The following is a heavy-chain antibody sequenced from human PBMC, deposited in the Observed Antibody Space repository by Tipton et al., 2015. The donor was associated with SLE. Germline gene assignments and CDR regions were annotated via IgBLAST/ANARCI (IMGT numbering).Heavy chain of an antibody. D-gene: IGHD6-6*01. CDR1: GGSISRYY. CDR3: ARQRVQQGGDYFDY. Sequence: GLVKPSETLSVTCTVSGGSISRYYWSWIRQFPGKGLEWIGYISDSGSTKYNPSLKSRVTISLDTSKNQFSLRLTSVTAADTAVYYCARQRVQQGGDYFDYWGQGTLVTVSS. CDR2: ISDSGST. J-gene: IGHJ4*02. V-gene: IGHV4-59*12.